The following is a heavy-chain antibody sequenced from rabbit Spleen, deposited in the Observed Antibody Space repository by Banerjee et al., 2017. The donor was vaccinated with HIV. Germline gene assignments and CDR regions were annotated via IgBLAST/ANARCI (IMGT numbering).Heavy chain of an antibody. CDR3: ARVGGVGVYGYATL. CDR2: IGGGSSGFT. J-gene: IGHJ4*01. D-gene: IGHD6-1*01. Sequence: QEQLEESGGDLVKPEGSLTLTCTGSGFSFSSSYVMCWVRQAPGKGLEWIACIGGGSSGFTYFANWAKGRFTISKTPSTTVTLQMTSLTAADTATYFCARVGGVGVYGYATLWGPGTLVTVS. CDR1: GFSFSSSYV. V-gene: IGHV1S45*01.